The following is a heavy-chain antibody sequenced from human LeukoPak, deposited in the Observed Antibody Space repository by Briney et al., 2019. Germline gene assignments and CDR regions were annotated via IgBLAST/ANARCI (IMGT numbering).Heavy chain of an antibody. V-gene: IGHV1-8*01. J-gene: IGHJ5*02. Sequence: GASVKVSCKASGFTFTSYDINWVRQASGQGLEWMGWMNPNNGNTGYAQKFQGRVTMTRDTSISTAYMELRGLRSEDTAVYYCVRDGEGVAISVNYWFDPWGQGTLVIVSS. CDR2: MNPNNGNT. CDR3: VRDGEGVAISVNYWFDP. CDR1: GFTFTSYD. D-gene: IGHD3-10*01.